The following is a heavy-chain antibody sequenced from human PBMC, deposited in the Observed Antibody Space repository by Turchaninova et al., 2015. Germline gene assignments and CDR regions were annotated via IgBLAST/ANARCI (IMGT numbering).Heavy chain of an antibody. Sequence: QLQESGPRLVKPSETLSLTFPVAGYPISSGYFWGWIRQPPGKGLEWVGSMYHSGTTYYKLSLMSRVAISVDTSKNHFSLRLTSVTAADTAVYYCARLAGDLDAFDIWGQGTVVTVSS. V-gene: IGHV4-38-2*01. D-gene: IGHD6-19*01. J-gene: IGHJ3*02. CDR2: MYHSGTT. CDR1: GYPISSGYF. CDR3: ARLAGDLDAFDI.